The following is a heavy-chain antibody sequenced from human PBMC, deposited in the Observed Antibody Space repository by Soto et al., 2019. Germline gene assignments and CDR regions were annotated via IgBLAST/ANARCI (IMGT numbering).Heavy chain of an antibody. CDR2: IYHSGST. D-gene: IGHD3-22*01. CDR1: GGSIGSSNW. J-gene: IGHJ4*02. Sequence: SETLSLTCAVSGGSIGSSNWWSWVRQPPGKGLEWIGEIYHSGSTNYNPSLKSRVTISVDKSKNQFSLKLSSVTAADTAVYYCAKYDSSGYYYVWSQGTLVTVSS. CDR3: AKYDSSGYYYV. V-gene: IGHV4-4*02.